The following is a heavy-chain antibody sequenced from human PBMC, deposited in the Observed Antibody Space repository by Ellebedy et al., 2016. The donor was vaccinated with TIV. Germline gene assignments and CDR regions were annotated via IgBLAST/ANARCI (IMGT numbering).Heavy chain of an antibody. D-gene: IGHD6-13*01. J-gene: IGHJ6*02. V-gene: IGHV1-2*02. CDR2: INPNTGAT. CDR1: GYTFTGCY. Sequence: AASVQVSCKASGYTFTGCYIHWLRQAPGQGLEWMGWINPNTGATNYAPKFQGRVTMTRDTSITTSYLELTRLRSDDTAVFYCAREFTGSTWFSASPDDYYGMDVWGQGTTVTVSS. CDR3: AREFTGSTWFSASPDDYYGMDV.